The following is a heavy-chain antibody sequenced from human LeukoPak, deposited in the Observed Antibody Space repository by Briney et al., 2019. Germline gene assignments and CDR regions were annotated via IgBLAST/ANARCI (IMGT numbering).Heavy chain of an antibody. J-gene: IGHJ4*02. CDR3: ARDQRTIVRGGGDY. Sequence: GGSLRLSCAASGFTFSSYDMHWVRQDPRKGLVWVSRINGDGRNINYADSVRGRFTISRDNAKNTLFLQMNTLRVEDTAVYYCARDQRTIVRGGGDYWGQGTLVIVSS. CDR1: GFTFSSYD. V-gene: IGHV3-74*01. D-gene: IGHD3-10*01. CDR2: INGDGRNI.